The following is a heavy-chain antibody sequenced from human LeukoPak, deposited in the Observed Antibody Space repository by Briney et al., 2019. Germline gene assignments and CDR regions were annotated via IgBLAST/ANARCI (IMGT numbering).Heavy chain of an antibody. CDR3: ARARLAYCSGGSCYSAQGNYYYYYMDV. Sequence: PSETLSLTCIISVGAIYSSPYYWGSIRQPPGEGLEWIGTLSYSGKTYYTPSLKSRVTISVDTSKNQFSLKLSSVTAADTAVYYCARARLAYCSGGSCYSAQGNYYYYYMDVWGKGTTVTISS. V-gene: IGHV4-39*07. D-gene: IGHD2-15*01. J-gene: IGHJ6*03. CDR2: LSYSGKT. CDR1: VGAIYSSPYY.